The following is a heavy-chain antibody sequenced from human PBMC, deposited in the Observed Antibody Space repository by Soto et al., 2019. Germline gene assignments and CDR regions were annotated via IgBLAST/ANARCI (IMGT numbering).Heavy chain of an antibody. J-gene: IGHJ6*02. D-gene: IGHD3-22*01. Sequence: PGGSLRLSCAASGFTFSSYSMNWVRQAPGKGLEWVSYISSSSSTIYYADSVKGRFTISRDNAKNSLYLQMNSLRDEDTAVYYCARVHRSMIVVDYGMDVWGQGTTVTVSS. CDR3: ARVHRSMIVVDYGMDV. CDR2: ISSSSSTI. CDR1: GFTFSSYS. V-gene: IGHV3-48*02.